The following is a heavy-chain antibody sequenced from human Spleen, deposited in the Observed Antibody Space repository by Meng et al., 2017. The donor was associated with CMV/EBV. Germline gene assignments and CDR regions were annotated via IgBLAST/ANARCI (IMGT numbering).Heavy chain of an antibody. CDR2: ITWNGGST. J-gene: IGHJ5*02. V-gene: IGHV3-43*01. Sequence: GGSLRLSCAASGFTFDDYTMHWVRQVPGKGLEWVSLITWNGGSTFYADSVKGRFTISRDNSKNSLSLQMNSLKSEDTALYYCANGIGAAIVLAFDPWGQGTLVTVSS. CDR1: GFTFDDYT. CDR3: ANGIGAAIVLAFDP. D-gene: IGHD2-2*01.